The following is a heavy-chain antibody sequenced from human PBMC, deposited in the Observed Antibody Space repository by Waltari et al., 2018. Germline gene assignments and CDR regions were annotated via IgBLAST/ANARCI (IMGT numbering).Heavy chain of an antibody. Sequence: EVQLLESGGGLVQPGGSLRLSCAASGFTFSSYAMSWVRQAPGKGLEWVSAISGSGGSTYYADSVKGRFTISRDNSKNTLYLQMNSLRAEDTAVYYCAVISYCSSTSCYEGIFDYWGQGTLVTVSS. CDR3: AVISYCSSTSCYEGIFDY. CDR1: GFTFSSYA. V-gene: IGHV3-23*01. CDR2: ISGSGGST. D-gene: IGHD2-2*01. J-gene: IGHJ4*02.